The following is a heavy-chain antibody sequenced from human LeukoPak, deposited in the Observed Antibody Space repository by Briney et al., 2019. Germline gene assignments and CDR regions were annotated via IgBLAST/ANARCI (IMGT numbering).Heavy chain of an antibody. Sequence: ASVKVSCKASGYTFTSYDINWVRQATGQGLEWMGWMNPNSGNTGYAQKFQGRVTMTRNTSISTAYMELSSLRSEDTAVYYCARIPLPRADIVATIDPEGFDYWGQGTLVTVSS. CDR2: MNPNSGNT. D-gene: IGHD5-12*01. J-gene: IGHJ4*02. CDR1: GYTFTSYD. CDR3: ARIPLPRADIVATIDPEGFDY. V-gene: IGHV1-8*01.